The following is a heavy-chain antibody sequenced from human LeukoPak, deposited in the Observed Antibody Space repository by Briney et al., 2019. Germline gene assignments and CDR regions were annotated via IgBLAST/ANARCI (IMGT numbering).Heavy chain of an antibody. CDR3: ARLDYLDSSGYYPRYHFDS. CDR2: ISAYNGNT. J-gene: IGHJ4*02. Sequence: ASVKVSCKASGYTLTSYGISWVRQAPGQGLEWMGWISAYNGNTNYAQKLQGRVTMTKDTSTSTAYMELRSLRSDDTAVYYCARLDYLDSSGYYPRYHFDSWGQGTLVTVSS. D-gene: IGHD3-22*01. CDR1: GYTLTSYG. V-gene: IGHV1-18*01.